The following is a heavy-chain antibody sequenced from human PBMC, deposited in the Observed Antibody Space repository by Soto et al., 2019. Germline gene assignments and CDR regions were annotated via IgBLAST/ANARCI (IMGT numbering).Heavy chain of an antibody. CDR3: ARDRVDYNSFHYGMDV. CDR2: INPNSGGT. CDR1: GYTFTGYY. D-gene: IGHD1-20*01. Sequence: QVQLVQSGAELQKPGASLKVSCKASGYTFTGYYMHWVRQAPGQGLEWMGWINPNSGGTNYAQKFRDRVTMTRDTSISTAYMELSRLKSDDTAVYFCARDRVDYNSFHYGMDVWGQGTTVTVSS. V-gene: IGHV1-2*02. J-gene: IGHJ6*02.